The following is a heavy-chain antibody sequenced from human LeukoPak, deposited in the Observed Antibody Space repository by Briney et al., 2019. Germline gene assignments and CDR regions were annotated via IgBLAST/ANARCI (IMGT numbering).Heavy chain of an antibody. CDR2: ISYDGSSK. CDR3: AREDSSALTGLFDY. Sequence: QPGGSLRLSCAASGFTFSSYAMHWVRQAPGKGLEWVAVISYDGSSKYYAESVKGRFPISRDNSKNTLYLQMNSLRAADTAVYYCAREDSSALTGLFDYWGQGTLVTVSS. J-gene: IGHJ4*02. CDR1: GFTFSSYA. D-gene: IGHD3-22*01. V-gene: IGHV3-30*01.